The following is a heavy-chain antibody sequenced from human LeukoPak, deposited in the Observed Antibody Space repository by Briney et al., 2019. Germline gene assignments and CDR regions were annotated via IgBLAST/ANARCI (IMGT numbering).Heavy chain of an antibody. J-gene: IGHJ4*02. Sequence: PSETLSLTCTVSGVSINGYYWSWIRQPPGKGLEWIGYIYYSGSSNNNPSLKSRVTISVDTSKNQFSLKLNSVTAADTAVYYCARNPGDFWSGYFIFDYWGQGTLVTVSS. CDR3: ARNPGDFWSGYFIFDY. CDR2: IYYSGSS. V-gene: IGHV4-59*01. CDR1: GVSINGYY. D-gene: IGHD3-3*01.